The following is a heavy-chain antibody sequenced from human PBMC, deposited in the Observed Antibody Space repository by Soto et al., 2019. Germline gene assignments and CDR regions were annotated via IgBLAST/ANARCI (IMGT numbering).Heavy chain of an antibody. CDR3: AHRSGSRFGSEFYFDY. CDR2: IYWDDDK. D-gene: IGHD3-10*01. V-gene: IGHV2-5*02. J-gene: IGHJ4*02. CDR1: GFSLSTSGVG. Sequence: SGPTLVNPTQTLTLTCTFSGFSLSTSGVGVGWIRQPPGKALEWLALIYWDDDKRYSPSLKSRLTITKDTSKNQVVLTMTNMDPVDTATYYCAHRSGSRFGSEFYFDYWGQGTLVTVSS.